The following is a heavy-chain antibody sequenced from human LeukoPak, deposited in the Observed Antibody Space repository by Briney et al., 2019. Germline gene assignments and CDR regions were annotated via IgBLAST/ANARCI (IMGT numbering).Heavy chain of an antibody. CDR1: GFTFSDHY. D-gene: IGHD5-18*01. CDR3: SRLRGYSYGYADY. V-gene: IGHV3-11*04. J-gene: IGHJ4*02. CDR2: TSSSGSII. Sequence: GGSLRLSCAASGFTFSDHYMDWVRQAPWKGLEWVSYTSSSGSIIDYADSVKGRFTISRDNAKNSLFLQMNSLRAEDTAVYYCSRLRGYSYGYADYWGQGTLVTVSS.